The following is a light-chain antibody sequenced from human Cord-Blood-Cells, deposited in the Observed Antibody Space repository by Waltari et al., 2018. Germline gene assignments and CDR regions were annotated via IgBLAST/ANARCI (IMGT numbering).Light chain of an antibody. V-gene: IGKV1-5*03. CDR3: QQYNSYSYS. CDR2: KAS. Sequence: DIQMTQSPSTLSASVEDRVTITCRASQSISSWLAWYQQKPGKATKLLIYKASILESGVPSRFSGSGSGTEFTLTISSLQPDDFATYYCQQYNSYSYSFGQGTKLEIK. J-gene: IGKJ2*03. CDR1: QSISSW.